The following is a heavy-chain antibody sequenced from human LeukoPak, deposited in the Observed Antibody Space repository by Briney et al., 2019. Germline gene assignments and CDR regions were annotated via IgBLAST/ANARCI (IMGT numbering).Heavy chain of an antibody. CDR1: GYTFTGYY. V-gene: IGHV1-2*02. CDR2: INPNSGGT. Sequence: ASVKVSCKASGYTFTGYYMHWVRQAPGQGLEWMGWINPNSGGTNYAQKFQGRVTMTRGTSISTAYMELSRLRSDDTAVYYCARAKGLRYFDWSGYYFDYWGQGTLVTVSS. D-gene: IGHD3-9*01. CDR3: ARAKGLRYFDWSGYYFDY. J-gene: IGHJ4*02.